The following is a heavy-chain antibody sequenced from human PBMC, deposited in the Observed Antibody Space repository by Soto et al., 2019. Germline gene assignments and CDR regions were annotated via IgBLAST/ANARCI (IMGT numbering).Heavy chain of an antibody. D-gene: IGHD2-21*02. CDR2: ISAYNGNT. CDR1: GYTFTDYG. CDR3: ARGPSSPRVVFGCCDCYFDC. Sequence: ASVKVSCKASGYTFTDYGISWVRQAPGQGLEWMGWISAYNGNTNYAQKLQGRVTMSTDTSTSTAFMELRSLRSDDTAVYYCARGPSSPRVVFGCCDCYFDCRRKGTLGTVSS. V-gene: IGHV1-18*01. J-gene: IGHJ4*02.